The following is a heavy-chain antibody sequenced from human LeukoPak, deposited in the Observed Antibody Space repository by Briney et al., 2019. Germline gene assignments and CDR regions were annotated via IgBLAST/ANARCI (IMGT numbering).Heavy chain of an antibody. D-gene: IGHD5-24*01. CDR1: GYSISSGYY. CDR2: IYHSGST. CDR3: ARVYRRWPPGDGYNLYYYYYMDV. Sequence: SETLSLTCTVSGYSISSGYYWGWIRQPPGKGLEWIGSIYHSGSTNYNPSLKSRVTISVDTSKNQFSLKLSSVTAADTAVYYCARVYRRWPPGDGYNLYYYYYMDVWGKGTTVTVSS. V-gene: IGHV4-38-2*02. J-gene: IGHJ6*03.